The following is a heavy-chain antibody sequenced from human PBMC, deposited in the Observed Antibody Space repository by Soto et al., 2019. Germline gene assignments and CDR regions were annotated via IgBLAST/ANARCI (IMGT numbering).Heavy chain of an antibody. CDR2: INAGNGNT. J-gene: IGHJ4*02. D-gene: IGHD3-16*01. CDR1: GYTFTSYA. Sequence: ASVKVSCKASGYTFTSYAMHWVRQAPGQRLEWMGWINAGNGNTKYSQKFQGRVTITRDTSASTAYMELSSLRSEDTAVYYCARTQSIMITFGALGYWGQRTLVPVCS. CDR3: ARTQSIMITFGALGY. V-gene: IGHV1-3*01.